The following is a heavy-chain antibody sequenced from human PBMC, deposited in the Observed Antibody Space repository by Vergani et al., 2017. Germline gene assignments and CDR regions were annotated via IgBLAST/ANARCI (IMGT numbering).Heavy chain of an antibody. CDR3: AKEGGGYCSGGTCYPEY. CDR1: GFTFNSYG. J-gene: IGHJ4*02. D-gene: IGHD2-15*01. Sequence: QVQLVESGGGVVQPGGSLRLSCAASGFTFNSYGMHWVRQAPGKGLEWVASIRSDESRRYYGDSMEGPFTISRDNSKNTLYLQMNNLRHEDTAVYYCAKEGGGYCSGGTCYPEYWGQGTLVIVSS. CDR2: IRSDESRR. V-gene: IGHV3-30*02.